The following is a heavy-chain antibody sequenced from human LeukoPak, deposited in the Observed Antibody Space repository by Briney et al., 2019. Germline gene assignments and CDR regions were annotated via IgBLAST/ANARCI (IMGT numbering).Heavy chain of an antibody. Sequence: PSETLSLTCTVSGGSISSYYWSWIRQPPGKGLEWIGYIYYSGSTNYNPSLKSRVTISVDTSKNQFSLKLSSVTAADTAVYYCARQYLGGAFDIWGQGTMVTVSS. J-gene: IGHJ3*02. CDR1: GGSISSYY. CDR2: IYYSGST. D-gene: IGHD3-16*01. V-gene: IGHV4-59*08. CDR3: ARQYLGGAFDI.